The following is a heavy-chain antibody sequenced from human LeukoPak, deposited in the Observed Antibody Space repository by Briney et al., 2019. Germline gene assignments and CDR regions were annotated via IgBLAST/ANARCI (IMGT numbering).Heavy chain of an antibody. CDR3: AKEATVSTYYYYYYMDV. Sequence: PGGSLRLSCAASGFTFSSYGMHWVRQAPGKGLEWVAVIWYDGSNKYYADSVKGRFTIPRDNSKNTLYLQMNSLRAEDTAVYYCAKEATVSTYYYYYYMDVWGKGTTVTVSS. V-gene: IGHV3-33*06. J-gene: IGHJ6*03. CDR2: IWYDGSNK. CDR1: GFTFSSYG. D-gene: IGHD4-17*01.